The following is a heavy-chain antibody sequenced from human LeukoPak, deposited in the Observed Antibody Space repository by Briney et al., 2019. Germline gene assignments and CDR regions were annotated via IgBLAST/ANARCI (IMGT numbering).Heavy chain of an antibody. CDR2: ISYDGSNK. V-gene: IGHV3-30*04. J-gene: IGHJ4*02. D-gene: IGHD2-2*01. CDR1: GFTFSSYA. CDR3: ARARYQLPRPGFGGSVAGSTYFDY. Sequence: GGSRRLSCAASGFTFSSYAMHWVRQAPGKGLEWVAVISYDGSNKYYADSVKGRFTISRDNSKNTLYLQMNSLRAEDTAVYYCARARYQLPRPGFGGSVAGSTYFDYWGQGTLVTVSS.